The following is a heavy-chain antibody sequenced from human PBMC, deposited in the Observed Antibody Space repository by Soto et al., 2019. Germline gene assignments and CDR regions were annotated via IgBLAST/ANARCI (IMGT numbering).Heavy chain of an antibody. V-gene: IGHV3-30-3*01. D-gene: IGHD3-16*01. CDR3: ARDSYPGLRGDAFDI. J-gene: IGHJ3*02. CDR2: ISYDENNR. Sequence: GGSLRLSCAVSGFTFRSYAMHWVRQAPGKGLEWVAAISYDENNRYYTDSVKGRFTISRDNSKNTLYLQVNSLRAEDTAVYYCARDSYPGLRGDAFDIWGQGTMVTVSS. CDR1: GFTFRSYA.